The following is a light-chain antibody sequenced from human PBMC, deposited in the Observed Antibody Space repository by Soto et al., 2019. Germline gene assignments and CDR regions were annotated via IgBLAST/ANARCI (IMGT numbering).Light chain of an antibody. CDR1: SSDVGSYNY. Sequence: QSVLTQPASVSGSPGQSITISCTGTSSDVGSYNYVSWYQLRPGKAPKLMIYEVSNRPSGVSNRFSGSKSGDTASLTISGLQAEDEADYYCSSYTTRTTLYVFGTRTKVTVL. V-gene: IGLV2-14*01. J-gene: IGLJ1*01. CDR2: EVS. CDR3: SSYTTRTTLYV.